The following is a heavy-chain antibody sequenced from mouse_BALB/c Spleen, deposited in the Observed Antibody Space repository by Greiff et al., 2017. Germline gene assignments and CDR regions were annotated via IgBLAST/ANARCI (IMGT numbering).Heavy chain of an antibody. V-gene: IGHV5-6-4*01. J-gene: IGHJ2*01. CDR3: TRDGYHYFDY. Sequence: EVQRVESGGGLVKPGGSLKLSCAASGFTFSSYTMSWVRQTPEQRLEWVATISSGGSYTYYPDSVKGRFTISRDNATNTLYLQMSSLKSEDTAMYYCTRDGYHYFDYWGQGTTLTVSS. CDR1: GFTFSSYT. CDR2: ISSGGSYT. D-gene: IGHD2-2*01.